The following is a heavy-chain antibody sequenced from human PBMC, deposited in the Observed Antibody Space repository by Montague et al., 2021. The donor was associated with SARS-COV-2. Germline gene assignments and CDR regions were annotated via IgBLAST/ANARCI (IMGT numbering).Heavy chain of an antibody. CDR2: IYYSGST. CDR1: GGSISSYY. D-gene: IGHD4-17*01. V-gene: IGHV4-59*01. J-gene: IGHJ4*02. CDR3: ARVGAYGDYPTPPTFDY. Sequence: SETRSLTCTVSGGSISSYYWSWIRQPPGKGLEWIGYIYYSGSTNYNPSLKSRVTISVDTSKNQFSLKLSSVTAADTAVYYCARVGAYGDYPTPPTFDYWGQGTPVTVSS.